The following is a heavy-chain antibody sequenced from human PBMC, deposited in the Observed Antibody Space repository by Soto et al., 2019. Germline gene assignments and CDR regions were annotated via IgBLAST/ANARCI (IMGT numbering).Heavy chain of an antibody. Sequence: QLVESGGGLVQPGRSLRLSCAASGFTFDDYAMHWVRQAPGKGLEWVSGISWSGDNMAYADSVKGRFITSRDNVKNSLYLLMNSLRVEDTALYHCVKVSYSSLTTLGSAFDVWGQGTMVTVS. V-gene: IGHV3-9*01. J-gene: IGHJ3*01. D-gene: IGHD4-4*01. CDR1: GFTFDDYA. CDR2: ISWSGDNM. CDR3: VKVSYSSLTTLGSAFDV.